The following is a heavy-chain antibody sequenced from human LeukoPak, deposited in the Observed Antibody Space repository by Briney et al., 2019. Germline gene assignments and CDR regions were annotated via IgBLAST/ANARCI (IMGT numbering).Heavy chain of an antibody. CDR3: AKDSGLRRGRTGGSCYSGWFDP. V-gene: IGHV3-23*01. CDR1: GFTFSSYA. Sequence: PVGSLRLSCAASGFTFSSYAMRWGPQAPGKGLEWGSAISGSGGSTYYADSVKGRFTISRDNSKNTLYLQMNSLRAEDTAVYYCAKDSGLRRGRTGGSCYSGWFDPWGQGTLVTVSS. J-gene: IGHJ5*02. CDR2: ISGSGGST. D-gene: IGHD2-15*01.